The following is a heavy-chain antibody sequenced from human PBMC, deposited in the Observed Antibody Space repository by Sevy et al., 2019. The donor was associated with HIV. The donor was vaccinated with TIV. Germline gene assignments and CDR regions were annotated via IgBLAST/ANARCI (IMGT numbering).Heavy chain of an antibody. CDR3: ARPRANYVDHYFFYAMDV. Sequence: GGSLRLSCAASGFAFSNYYAMHWVRQAPGKGLEWVALISYDGSDKYYADSGKGRITISRDNFKNTLYLQMNSLTTEDTAVYYCARPRANYVDHYFFYAMDVWGQGTTVTVSS. D-gene: IGHD4-17*01. J-gene: IGHJ6*02. V-gene: IGHV3-30-3*01. CDR2: ISYDGSDK. CDR1: GFAFSNYYA.